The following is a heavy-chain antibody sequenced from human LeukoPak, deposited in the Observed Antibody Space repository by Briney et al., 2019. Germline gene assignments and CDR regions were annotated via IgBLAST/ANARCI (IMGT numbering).Heavy chain of an antibody. J-gene: IGHJ3*02. CDR2: ISGSGGST. CDR1: GFTFSSYG. V-gene: IGHV3-23*01. Sequence: GGTLRLSCAASGFTFSSYGMSWVRQAPGKGLEWVSAISGSGGSTYYADSVKGRFTISRDNSKNTLYLQMNSLRVEDTAVYYCASTGVVPAAMPGDAFDIWGQGTMVTVSS. D-gene: IGHD2-2*01. CDR3: ASTGVVPAAMPGDAFDI.